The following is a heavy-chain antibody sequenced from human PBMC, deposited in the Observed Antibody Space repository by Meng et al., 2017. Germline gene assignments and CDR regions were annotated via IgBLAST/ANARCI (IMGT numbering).Heavy chain of an antibody. CDR3: ARHYYYDSSGYYSTWYFDL. CDR2: IIPIFGTA. Sequence: QVRVGRYGAEGKKPGASVKVSCKASGGTFSSYAISWVRQAPGQGLEWMGGIIPIFGTANYAQKFQGRVTITADESTSTAYMELSSLRSEDTAVYYCARHYYYDSSGYYSTWYFDLWGRGTLVTVSS. J-gene: IGHJ2*01. D-gene: IGHD3-22*01. V-gene: IGHV1-69*01. CDR1: GGTFSSYA.